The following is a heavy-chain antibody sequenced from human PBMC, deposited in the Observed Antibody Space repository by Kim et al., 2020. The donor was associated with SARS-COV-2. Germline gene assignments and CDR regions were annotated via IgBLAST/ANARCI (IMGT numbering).Heavy chain of an antibody. D-gene: IGHD6-6*01. Sequence: ASVKVSCKASGYTFTSYGISWVRQAPGQGLEWMGWISAYNGNTNYAQKLQGRVTMTTDTSTSTAYMELRSLRSDDTAVYYCAREGVMGGQLGKRFDYWGQGTLVTVSS. V-gene: IGHV1-18*04. CDR1: GYTFTSYG. CDR2: ISAYNGNT. CDR3: AREGVMGGQLGKRFDY. J-gene: IGHJ4*02.